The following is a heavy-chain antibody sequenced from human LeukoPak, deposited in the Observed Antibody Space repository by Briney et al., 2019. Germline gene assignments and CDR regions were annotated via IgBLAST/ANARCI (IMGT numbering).Heavy chain of an antibody. V-gene: IGHV4-39*01. CDR3: ARHLADYSNYFYWFDP. Sequence: SETLSLTCTVSGGSISSSIYYWGWIRQPPGKGLEWIGSIYYSGSTYYNPSLKSRVTISVDTSKNQFSLKLGSVTAADTAVYYCARHLADYSNYFYWFDPWGQGTLVTVSS. J-gene: IGHJ5*02. CDR2: IYYSGST. CDR1: GGSISSSIYY. D-gene: IGHD4-11*01.